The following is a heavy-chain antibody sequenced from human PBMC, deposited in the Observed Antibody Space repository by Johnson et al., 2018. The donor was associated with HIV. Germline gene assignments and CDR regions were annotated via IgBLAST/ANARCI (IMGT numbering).Heavy chain of an antibody. V-gene: IGHV3-9*01. CDR3: AKPYYYDSSDAFDI. J-gene: IGHJ3*02. CDR1: GFTFDDFA. D-gene: IGHD3-22*01. Sequence: VQLVESGGVVVQPGGSLRLSCAASGFTFDDFAMHWVRQAPGKGLEWVSGISWDSGSIVYADSVKGRFTISRDNAKNSLYLQMNSLRAEDTALYYCAKPYYYDSSDAFDIWGQGTMVTVSS. CDR2: ISWDSGSI.